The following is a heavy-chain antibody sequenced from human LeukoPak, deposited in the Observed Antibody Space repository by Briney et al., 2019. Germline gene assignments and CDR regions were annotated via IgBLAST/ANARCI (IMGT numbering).Heavy chain of an antibody. D-gene: IGHD2-2*01. V-gene: IGHV1-18*01. Sequence: GASVKVSCKASGYDFSRYGISWVRQAPGQGLEFMGWISVSTGNTNYAQKLQGRVTMTTDTSTDTAYMELSRLRSDDTAVYYCARDSLTTSTDYWGQGTLVTVSS. CDR3: ARDSLTTSTDY. CDR2: ISVSTGNT. J-gene: IGHJ4*02. CDR1: GYDFSRYG.